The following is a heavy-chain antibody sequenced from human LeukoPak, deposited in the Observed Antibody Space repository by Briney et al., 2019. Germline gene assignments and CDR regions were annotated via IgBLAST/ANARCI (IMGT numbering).Heavy chain of an antibody. CDR2: ISSSGSTI. Sequence: GGSLRLSCAASGFTFSSYTMNWVRQAPGKGLEWVSYISSSGSTIYYADSVKGRFTISRDNAKNSLYLQMNSLRDEDTAVYYCATSGSGYRRGVIDYWGQGTLVTVSS. D-gene: IGHD6-25*01. V-gene: IGHV3-48*02. CDR3: ATSGSGYRRGVIDY. CDR1: GFTFSSYT. J-gene: IGHJ4*02.